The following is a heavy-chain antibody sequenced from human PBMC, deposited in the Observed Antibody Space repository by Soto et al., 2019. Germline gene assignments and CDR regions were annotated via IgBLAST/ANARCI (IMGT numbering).Heavy chain of an antibody. CDR1: GFTFSSYA. D-gene: IGHD1-1*01. Sequence: PGGSLRLSCAASGFTFSSYAMSWVRQAPGKGLEWVSAISGSGGSTYYADSVKGRFTISRDNSKNTLYLQMNSLRAEDTAVYYCAKIKLRGTRTNYYYGMDVWGQGTTVTVSS. V-gene: IGHV3-23*01. J-gene: IGHJ6*02. CDR3: AKIKLRGTRTNYYYGMDV. CDR2: ISGSGGST.